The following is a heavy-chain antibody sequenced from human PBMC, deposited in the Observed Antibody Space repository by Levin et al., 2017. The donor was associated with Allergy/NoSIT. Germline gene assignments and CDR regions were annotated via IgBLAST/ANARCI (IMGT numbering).Heavy chain of an antibody. CDR3: ARAITMVQGVLDYYFDY. V-gene: IGHV4-61*01. Sequence: SETLSLTCTVSGGSVSSGSYYWSWIRQPPGKGLEWIGYIYYSGSTNYNPSLKSRVTISVDTSKNQFSLKLSSVTAADTAVYYCARAITMVQGVLDYYFDYWGQGTLVTVSS. CDR2: IYYSGST. J-gene: IGHJ4*02. D-gene: IGHD3-10*01. CDR1: GGSVSSGSYY.